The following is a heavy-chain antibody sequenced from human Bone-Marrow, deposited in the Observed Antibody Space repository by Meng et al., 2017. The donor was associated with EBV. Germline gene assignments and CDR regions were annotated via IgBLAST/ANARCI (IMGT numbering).Heavy chain of an antibody. CDR3: ARADYYGSGEGWFDP. Sequence: QVQPQQWGAGLLKPSGTLFLTCAVYGGSFSGYYWSWIRQPPGKGLEWIGEINHSGSTNYNPSLKSRVTISVDTSKNQFSLKLSSVTAADTAVYYCARADYYGSGEGWFDPWGQGTLVTVSS. D-gene: IGHD3-10*01. V-gene: IGHV4-34*01. J-gene: IGHJ5*02. CDR1: GGSFSGYY. CDR2: INHSGST.